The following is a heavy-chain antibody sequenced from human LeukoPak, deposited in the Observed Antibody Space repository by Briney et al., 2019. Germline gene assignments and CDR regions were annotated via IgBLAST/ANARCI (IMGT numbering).Heavy chain of an antibody. CDR1: GGSFSGYY. CDR3: ARGTKWQWLARKAFDI. Sequence: SETLSLTCAVYGGSFSGYYWSWIRQPPGKGLEWIGEINHSGSTNYNPSLKSRVTISVDTSKNQFSLKLSSVTAADTAVYYCARGTKWQWLARKAFDIWGQGTMVTVSS. D-gene: IGHD6-19*01. J-gene: IGHJ3*02. CDR2: INHSGST. V-gene: IGHV4-34*01.